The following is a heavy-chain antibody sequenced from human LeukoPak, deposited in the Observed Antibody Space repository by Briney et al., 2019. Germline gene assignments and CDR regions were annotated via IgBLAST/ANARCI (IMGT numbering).Heavy chain of an antibody. D-gene: IGHD1-26*01. V-gene: IGHV3-48*01. J-gene: IGHJ6*02. CDR2: ISSSGRTI. Sequence: GGSPRLSCAASGFTFSTYSMNWVRQAPGKGLEWVSYISSSGRTIYYADSVKGRFTISRDDAKTSLYLQMNSLRAEDTAVYYCARDLVGARDYYYYGMDVWGQGTTVTVSS. CDR1: GFTFSTYS. CDR3: ARDLVGARDYYYYGMDV.